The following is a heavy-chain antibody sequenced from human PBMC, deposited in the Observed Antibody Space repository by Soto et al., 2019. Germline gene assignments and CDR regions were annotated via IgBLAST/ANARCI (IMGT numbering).Heavy chain of an antibody. CDR3: ASALTVTITGGWFDP. CDR2: ISSSSSYI. V-gene: IGHV3-21*01. Sequence: GGSLRLSCAASGLTFSSYSMNWVRQAPGKGLEWVSSISSSSSYIYYADLVKGRFTISRDNAKNSLYLQMNSLRAEDTAVYYCASALTVTITGGWFDPWGQGTLVTVSS. CDR1: GLTFSSYS. D-gene: IGHD4-17*01. J-gene: IGHJ5*02.